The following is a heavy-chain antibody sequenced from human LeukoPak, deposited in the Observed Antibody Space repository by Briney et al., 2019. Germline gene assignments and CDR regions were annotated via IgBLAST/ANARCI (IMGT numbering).Heavy chain of an antibody. CDR3: ASDRVLGSGSLDN. V-gene: IGHV3-74*01. D-gene: IGHD3-10*01. CDR2: IRGDGYDT. J-gene: IGHJ4*02. CDR1: GFRFSDFW. Sequence: GGSLRLSCTASGFRFSDFWMHWVRQAPGQGLVLVSRIRGDGYDTNYADSVKGRFTISRDNAQNTLYLQMNSLRAEDTAVYYCASDRVLGSGSLDNWGQGTLVTVSS.